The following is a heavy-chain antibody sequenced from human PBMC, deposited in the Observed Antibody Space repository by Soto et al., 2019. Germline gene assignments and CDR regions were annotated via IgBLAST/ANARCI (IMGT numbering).Heavy chain of an antibody. CDR1: GCSISSSSFH. CDR3: ARRERAAGTDWWIDP. J-gene: IGHJ5*02. CDR2: IYYSGST. Sequence: SETLSLTCTVSGCSISSSSFHWGWIRQPPGKGLEWIGSIYYSGSTYYSPSLKSRVTISVDTSKNQFSLKLSFVTAADTAVYYCARRERAAGTDWWIDPWGQGTLVTVSS. D-gene: IGHD6-13*01. V-gene: IGHV4-39*01.